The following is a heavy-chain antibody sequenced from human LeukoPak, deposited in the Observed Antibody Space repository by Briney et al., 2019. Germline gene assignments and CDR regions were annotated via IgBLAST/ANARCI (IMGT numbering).Heavy chain of an antibody. CDR2: INTNPGNP. J-gene: IGHJ3*02. Sequence: GASVKVSCKASGYTFTSYAMNWVRQAPGQGLEWMGWINTNPGNPTYAQGFTGRFVFSLDTSVSTAYLQISSLKAEDTAVYYCARESALGDYGVGAFDIWGQGTMVTVSS. CDR1: GYTFTSYA. CDR3: ARESALGDYGVGAFDI. V-gene: IGHV7-4-1*02. D-gene: IGHD4-17*01.